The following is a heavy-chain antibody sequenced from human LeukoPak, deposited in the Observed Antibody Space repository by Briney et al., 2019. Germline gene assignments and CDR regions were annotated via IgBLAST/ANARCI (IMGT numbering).Heavy chain of an antibody. CDR2: IVASSGAT. CDR1: GFNFNNYA. V-gene: IGHV3-23*01. Sequence: PGGSLRLSCAASGFNFNNYAMSWVRQAPGKGLEWVSHIVASSGATFYADSVKGRFTISRDHSKNTLYLQMNSLRAEDTALYYCAKGAYDYIEMGYFDDWGQGTLVTVSS. D-gene: IGHD5-12*01. CDR3: AKGAYDYIEMGYFDD. J-gene: IGHJ4*02.